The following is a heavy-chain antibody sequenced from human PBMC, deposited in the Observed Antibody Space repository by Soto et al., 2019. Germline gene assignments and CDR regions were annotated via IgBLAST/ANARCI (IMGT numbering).Heavy chain of an antibody. CDR3: ARDDYSDGGEDY. J-gene: IGHJ4*02. Sequence: QPQLVQSGHEVKKPGASVEVSCKVPGYTFTNYGITWVRQAPGQGLEWMGWIRGDNGRTNYAQQFQGRVTLTMDSSTNTVHMELRSLRADDTAVYYCARDDYSDGGEDYWGQGTLVTVSS. D-gene: IGHD4-17*01. V-gene: IGHV1-18*01. CDR1: GYTFTNYG. CDR2: IRGDNGRT.